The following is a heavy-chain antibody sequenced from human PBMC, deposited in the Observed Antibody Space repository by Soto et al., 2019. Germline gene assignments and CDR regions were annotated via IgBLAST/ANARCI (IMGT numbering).Heavy chain of an antibody. V-gene: IGHV3-23*01. D-gene: IGHD3-16*01. J-gene: IGHJ5*02. CDR1: GFTFSSFA. Sequence: DVQLLESGGGLVQPGGSLRLSCAASGFTFSSFAMSWVRQAPGKGLEWVSASSHSGGTTYYADSVKGRFTISRDNSNNTLYLQMNSLRAEDTAVYYCAKDGDPYPWGEDNWFDPWGRGTLVTVSS. CDR3: AKDGDPYPWGEDNWFDP. CDR2: SSHSGGTT.